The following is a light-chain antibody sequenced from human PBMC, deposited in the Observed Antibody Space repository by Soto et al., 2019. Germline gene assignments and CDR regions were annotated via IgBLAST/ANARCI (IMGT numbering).Light chain of an antibody. V-gene: IGLV2-14*03. CDR3: FSYSSDQIAM. J-gene: IGLJ3*02. CDR1: GNDPNYYTF. CDR2: DVT. Sequence: QSALTQPASVSGSPGQSITISCSGAGNDPNYYTFVSWYQQHPGNAPRLLIFDVTNRPSGVSDRFSGSKSGDTASLTISGLQAQDEADYFCFSYSSDQIAMFGGGTKLTVL.